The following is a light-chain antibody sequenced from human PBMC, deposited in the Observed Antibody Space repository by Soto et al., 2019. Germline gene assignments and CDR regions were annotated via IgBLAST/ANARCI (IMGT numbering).Light chain of an antibody. CDR3: QQFYNYFRT. V-gene: IGKV1-5*03. CDR1: QSISSW. CDR2: KAS. Sequence: DVQRTECPSTLSAAVGDRVTITCRASQSISSWMAWYQQKPGKAPKLLIYKASSLESGVPSRFSGSGSGTEFTLTISSLQPDDFATYYCQQFYNYFRTFGQGTKVEIK. J-gene: IGKJ1*01.